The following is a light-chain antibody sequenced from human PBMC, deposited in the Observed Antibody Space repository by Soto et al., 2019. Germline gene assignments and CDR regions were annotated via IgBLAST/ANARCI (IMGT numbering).Light chain of an antibody. CDR2: EVS. V-gene: IGLV2-8*01. CDR3: SSYAGNKNV. CDR1: SIDFGGYNY. J-gene: IGLJ1*01. Sequence: QSVLTQPPSASGSPGQSVTISCTGTSIDFGGYNYVSWYQQHPGKAPKLMIYEVSKRPSGVPDRFSGSKSGNTASLTVSGLQAEDEADYYCSSYAGNKNVFGTGTKVTVL.